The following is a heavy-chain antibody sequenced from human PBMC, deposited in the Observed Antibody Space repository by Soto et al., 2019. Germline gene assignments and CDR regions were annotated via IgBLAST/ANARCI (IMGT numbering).Heavy chain of an antibody. Sequence: QVQLVQSGAEVKKPGASVKVSSKASGYTFTGYYMHWVRQAPGQGLEWMGWINPNSGGTNYAQKSQGWVTMTRDTSISTAYMELSRLRSDDTAVYYCARLSAAAGTGDWFDPWGQGTLVTVSS. CDR1: GYTFTGYY. CDR2: INPNSGGT. CDR3: ARLSAAAGTGDWFDP. V-gene: IGHV1-2*04. D-gene: IGHD6-13*01. J-gene: IGHJ5*02.